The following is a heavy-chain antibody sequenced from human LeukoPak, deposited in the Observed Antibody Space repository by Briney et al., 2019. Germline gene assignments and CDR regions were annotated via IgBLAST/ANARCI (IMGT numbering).Heavy chain of an antibody. J-gene: IGHJ6*03. Sequence: PSETLSLTCAVYGGSFSGYYWSWLRQPPGKGLEWIGEINHSGSTNYNPSLKSRVTISIDTSKNQFSLKLSSVTAADTAVYYCGRGGGYDFWSGSNYYYYYMEVWDKGTTVTVSS. V-gene: IGHV4-34*01. CDR3: GRGGGYDFWSGSNYYYYYMEV. CDR2: INHSGST. D-gene: IGHD3-3*01. CDR1: GGSFSGYY.